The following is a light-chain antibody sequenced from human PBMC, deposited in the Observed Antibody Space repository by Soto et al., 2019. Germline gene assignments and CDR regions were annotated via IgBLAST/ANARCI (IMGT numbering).Light chain of an antibody. CDR2: SNN. CDR1: SSNIGSNT. V-gene: IGLV1-44*01. Sequence: QSVLTQPPSASGTPGQRVTISCSGRSSNIGSNTVNGYQQLPGTAPKLLIYSNNQRPSGVPDRFSGSKSGTSASLAISGLQSEDEADYYCAAWDDSLNGPVFGGGTKLTVL. CDR3: AAWDDSLNGPV. J-gene: IGLJ2*01.